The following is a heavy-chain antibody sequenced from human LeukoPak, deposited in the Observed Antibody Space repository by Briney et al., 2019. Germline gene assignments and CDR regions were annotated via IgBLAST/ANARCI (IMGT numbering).Heavy chain of an antibody. J-gene: IGHJ4*02. V-gene: IGHV4-34*01. CDR1: GGSFSGYY. CDR3: WNSTPRVYFDY. Sequence: PSESLSLTCAVYGGSFSGYYWSWIRQPPGKGLEWIGEINHSGSTTYNPSLKRRVTISLRTSKNQFSLKLSSVTAADTAVYFCWNSTPRVYFDYWGRRTQVIVSS. D-gene: IGHD1/OR15-1a*01. CDR2: INHSGST.